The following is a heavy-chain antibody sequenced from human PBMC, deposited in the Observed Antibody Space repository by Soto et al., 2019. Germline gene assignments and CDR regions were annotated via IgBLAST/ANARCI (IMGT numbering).Heavy chain of an antibody. J-gene: IGHJ6*02. CDR3: ARDGDYVRGYYYYYGMDV. CDR2: IYYSGST. Sequence: SETLSLTCAVSGGSISSGGYSWSWIRRPPGKGLEWIGYIYYSGSTNYNPSLKSRVTISVDTSKNQFSLKLSSVTAADTAVYYCARDGDYVRGYYYYYGMDVWGQGTTVTVSS. CDR1: GGSISSGGYS. V-gene: IGHV4-61*08. D-gene: IGHD4-17*01.